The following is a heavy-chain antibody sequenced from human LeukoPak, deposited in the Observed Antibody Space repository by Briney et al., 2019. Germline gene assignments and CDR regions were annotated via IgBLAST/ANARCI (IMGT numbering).Heavy chain of an antibody. D-gene: IGHD3-16*01. CDR3: ARVPAYDYYYSMGV. CDR1: GFTVSSNY. J-gene: IGHJ6*03. CDR2: ISSGGST. Sequence: AGGSLRLSCAASGFTVSSNYMSWVRQAPGKGLEWVSVISSGGSTYYADSVKGRVSISRDNSKNSLYLQMNSRRADDTGVYYCARVPAYDYYYSMGVWGEGTTVTVSS. V-gene: IGHV3-53*01.